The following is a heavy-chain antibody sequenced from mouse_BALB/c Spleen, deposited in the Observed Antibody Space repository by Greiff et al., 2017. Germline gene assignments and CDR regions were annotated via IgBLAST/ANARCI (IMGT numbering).Heavy chain of an antibody. CDR3: ARGGYYFDY. CDR1: GFTFSSFG. J-gene: IGHJ2*01. D-gene: IGHD1-1*02. CDR2: ISSGSSTS. Sequence: EVMLVESGGGLVQPGGSRKLSCAASGFTFSSFGMHWVRQAPEKGLEWVAYISSGSSTSYYADTVKGRFTISRDNPKHTLFLQMTSLRSEDAAMYYCARGGYYFDYWGQGTTLTVSS. V-gene: IGHV5-17*02.